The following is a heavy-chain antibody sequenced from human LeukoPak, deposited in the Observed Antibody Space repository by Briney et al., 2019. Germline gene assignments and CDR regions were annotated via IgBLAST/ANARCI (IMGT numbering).Heavy chain of an antibody. J-gene: IGHJ5*02. D-gene: IGHD2-2*01. V-gene: IGHV1-8*01. Sequence: ASVKVSCKASGYTFTSYDINWVRQATGQGLEWMGWMNPNSGNTGYAQKFQGRVTMTRNTSIGTAYMELSSLRSEDTAVYYCARGRRYMRSTSSNWFDPWGQGTLVTVSS. CDR3: ARGRRYMRSTSSNWFDP. CDR2: MNPNSGNT. CDR1: GYTFTSYD.